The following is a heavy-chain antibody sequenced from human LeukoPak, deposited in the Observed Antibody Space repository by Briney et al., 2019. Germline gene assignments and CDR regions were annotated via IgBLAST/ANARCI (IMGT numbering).Heavy chain of an antibody. D-gene: IGHD1-26*01. CDR2: MNPNSGNT. Sequence: VSVKVSCKASGYTFTSYDINWVRQATGQGLEWMGWMNPNSGNTGYAQKFQGRVTITRNTSISTAYMELSSLRSEDTAVYYCARGVGSYAPSNYWGQGTLVTVSS. CDR3: ARGVGSYAPSNY. J-gene: IGHJ4*02. CDR1: GYTFTSYD. V-gene: IGHV1-8*03.